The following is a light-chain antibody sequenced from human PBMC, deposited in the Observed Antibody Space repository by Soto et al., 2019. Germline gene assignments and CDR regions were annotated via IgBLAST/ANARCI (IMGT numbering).Light chain of an antibody. Sequence: DIQMTQAPSTLSASVGDRFTITCRASENIGVWLAWYQQKPGKAPKLLIYKASSLQSGVPSRFSGGGSGTEFTLTISSLQPDDFATYYCQQYHTYSWTFGQGTKVDIK. CDR1: ENIGVW. CDR3: QQYHTYSWT. J-gene: IGKJ1*01. CDR2: KAS. V-gene: IGKV1-5*03.